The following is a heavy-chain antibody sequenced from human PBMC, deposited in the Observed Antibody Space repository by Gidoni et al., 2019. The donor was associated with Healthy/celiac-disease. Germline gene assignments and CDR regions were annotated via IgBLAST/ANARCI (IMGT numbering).Heavy chain of an antibody. J-gene: IGHJ3*02. Sequence: QVQLVESGGGVVQTGRSLRLSCAASGFPFSCSSLPWVRQAPGKGLEWVAVISYDGSNKYYADSVKGRFTISRDNSKNTLYLQMNSLRAEDTAVYYCARDSHYYDSSGYDYGFAPTDAFDIWGQGTMVTVSS. D-gene: IGHD3-22*01. CDR2: ISYDGSNK. CDR3: ARDSHYYDSSGYDYGFAPTDAFDI. V-gene: IGHV3-30*04. CDR1: GFPFSCSS.